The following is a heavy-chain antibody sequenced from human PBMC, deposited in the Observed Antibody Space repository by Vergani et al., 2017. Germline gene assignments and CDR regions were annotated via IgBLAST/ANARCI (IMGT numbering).Heavy chain of an antibody. CDR1: GGTFSSYA. D-gene: IGHD2-15*01. CDR2: SIPILGIA. V-gene: IGHV1-69*04. Sequence: QVQLVQSGAEVKKPGSSVKVSCKASGGTFSSYAISWVRQAPGQGLEWMGRSIPILGIANYAQKFQGRVTITADKSTRTAYMELSSLRSEDTAVYYCARDPCPVYCSGGSCYVDAFDIWGQGTMVTVSS. J-gene: IGHJ3*02. CDR3: ARDPCPVYCSGGSCYVDAFDI.